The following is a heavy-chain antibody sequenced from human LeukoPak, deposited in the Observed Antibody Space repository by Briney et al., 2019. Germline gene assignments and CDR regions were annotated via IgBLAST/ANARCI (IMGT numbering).Heavy chain of an antibody. D-gene: IGHD1-26*01. CDR3: ARVAVGDYYFDY. V-gene: IGHV3-74*01. CDR1: GFTFSSYW. CDR2: INTDGSST. Sequence: PGGSVRLSCAASGFTFSSYWMHWVRQAPGKGLVWVSRINTDGSSTSYADSVKGRFTISRDNAKNTLYLQMNSLRAEDTAVYYCARVAVGDYYFDYWGQGTLVTVSS. J-gene: IGHJ4*02.